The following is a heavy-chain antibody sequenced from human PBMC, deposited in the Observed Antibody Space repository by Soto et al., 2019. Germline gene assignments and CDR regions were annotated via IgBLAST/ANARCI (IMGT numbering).Heavy chain of an antibody. J-gene: IGHJ6*02. CDR1: GYTFTSYY. CDR2: INPSGGST. D-gene: IGHD2-2*01. Sequence: ASVKVSCKASGYTFTSYYMHWVRQAPGQGLEWMGIINPSGGSTSYAQKFQGRVTMTRDTSTSTVYMELSSLRSEDTAVYYCARGGLSKYCSSNSCPFPLYYYYGMDVWGQGTTVTVSS. V-gene: IGHV1-46*01. CDR3: ARGGLSKYCSSNSCPFPLYYYYGMDV.